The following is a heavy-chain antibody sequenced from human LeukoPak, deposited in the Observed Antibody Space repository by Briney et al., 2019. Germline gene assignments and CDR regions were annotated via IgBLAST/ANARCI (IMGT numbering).Heavy chain of an antibody. V-gene: IGHV3-21*04. CDR3: VKRIAAVPYYYYGMDV. D-gene: IGHD6-13*01. CDR2: ISSSSSYI. Sequence: GGSLRLSCAASGFTFSSYSMNWVRQAPGKGLEWVSSISSSSSYIYYADSVKGRFTISRDNSKNTLYLQLNSLRAEDTAVYYCVKRIAAVPYYYYGMDVWGQGTTVTVSS. CDR1: GFTFSSYS. J-gene: IGHJ6*02.